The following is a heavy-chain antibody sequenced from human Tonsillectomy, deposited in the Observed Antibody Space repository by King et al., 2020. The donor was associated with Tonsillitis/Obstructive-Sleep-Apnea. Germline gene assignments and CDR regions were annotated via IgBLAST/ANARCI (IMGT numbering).Heavy chain of an antibody. J-gene: IGHJ6*03. Sequence: QLVQSGAEVKKPGSSVKVSCKASGGTFSSYAISWVRQAPGQGLEWMGGIIPIFGTANYAQKFQGRVRITADESTSTAYMELSSLRSEDTAVYYCARESSLPPLPAATLYYYYYMDVWGKGTTVTVSS. CDR1: GGTFSSYA. V-gene: IGHV1-69*12. D-gene: IGHD2-15*01. CDR2: IIPIFGTA. CDR3: ARESSLPPLPAATLYYYYYMDV.